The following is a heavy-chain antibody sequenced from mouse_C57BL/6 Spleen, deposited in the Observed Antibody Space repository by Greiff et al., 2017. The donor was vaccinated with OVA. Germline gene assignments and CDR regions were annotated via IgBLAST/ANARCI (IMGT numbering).Heavy chain of an antibody. J-gene: IGHJ1*03. Sequence: VQLQQSVAELVRPGASVKLSCTASGFNIKNTYMHWVKQRPEQGLEWIGRIDPANGNTKYAPKFQGKATITADTSSNTAYLQLSSLTSEDTAIYYCARTGITTVVATYWYFDVWGTGTTVTVSS. V-gene: IGHV14-3*01. CDR3: ARTGITTVVATYWYFDV. CDR1: GFNIKNTY. CDR2: IDPANGNT. D-gene: IGHD1-1*01.